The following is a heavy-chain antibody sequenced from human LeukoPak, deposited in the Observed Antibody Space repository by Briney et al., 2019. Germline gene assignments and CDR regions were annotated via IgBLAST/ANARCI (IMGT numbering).Heavy chain of an antibody. D-gene: IGHD3-10*01. V-gene: IGHV1-2*02. Sequence: GASVKVSCKASGYTFTGYYMHWVRQAPGQGLEWMGWINPNSGGTNYAQKFQGRVTMTRDTSISTAYMELSRLRSGDTAVYYCARDRYYGSGSLPDYWGQGTLVTVSS. CDR3: ARDRYYGSGSLPDY. CDR2: INPNSGGT. J-gene: IGHJ4*02. CDR1: GYTFTGYY.